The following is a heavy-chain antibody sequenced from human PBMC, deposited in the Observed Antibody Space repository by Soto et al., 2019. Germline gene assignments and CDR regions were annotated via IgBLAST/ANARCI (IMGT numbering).Heavy chain of an antibody. J-gene: IGHJ4*02. D-gene: IGHD2-15*01. V-gene: IGHV4-34*01. CDR1: RASFSGYH. CDR3: ASSVAGYFDY. CDR2: INHSGST. Sequence: SETLSLTXPVYRASFSGYHWSWIRQPPGKGLEWIGEINHSGSTNYNPSPKSRVTISVDTSKNQFSLKLSSVTAADTAVYYCASSVAGYFDYWGQGTLVTVSS.